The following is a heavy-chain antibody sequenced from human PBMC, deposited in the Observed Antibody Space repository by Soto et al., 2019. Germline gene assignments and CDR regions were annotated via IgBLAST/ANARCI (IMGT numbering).Heavy chain of an antibody. CDR1: GFTFSSYW. CDR3: ARGEGRGYCTNGVCYTVSYYGMDV. Sequence: VGSLRLSCAASGFTFSSYWMSWVRQAPGKGLEWVANIKQDGSEKYYVDSVKGRFTISRDNAKNSLYLQMNSLRAEDTAVYYCARGEGRGYCTNGVCYTVSYYGMDVCGQGTTVTVSS. D-gene: IGHD2-8*01. V-gene: IGHV3-7*03. J-gene: IGHJ6*02. CDR2: IKQDGSEK.